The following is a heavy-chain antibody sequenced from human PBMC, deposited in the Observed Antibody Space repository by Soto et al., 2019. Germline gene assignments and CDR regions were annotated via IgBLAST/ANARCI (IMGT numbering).Heavy chain of an antibody. V-gene: IGHV3-23*01. Sequence: GGSLRLSCAASGFTFSSYAMSWVRQAPGKGLEWVSAISGSGGTTYYADPVKGRFTISRDNSKNTLYLQMNSLRAEDTAVYYCANMYSSSSGVGYWGQGTLVTVSS. D-gene: IGHD6-6*01. J-gene: IGHJ4*02. CDR3: ANMYSSSSGVGY. CDR1: GFTFSSYA. CDR2: ISGSGGTT.